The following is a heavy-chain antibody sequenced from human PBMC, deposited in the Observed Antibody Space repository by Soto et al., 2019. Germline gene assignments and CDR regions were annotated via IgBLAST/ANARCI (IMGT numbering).Heavy chain of an antibody. CDR3: ANGAVYGDGLWLPES. Sequence: GGSLRLSCAASGFTFSYYALMWVRQAPGKGLEWVAGILGRGTTYHADSVKGRFTISKDNSKSTLYLEMNSLRAEDTAVYYCANGAVYGDGLWLPESWGQGTMVTVSS. J-gene: IGHJ4*02. D-gene: IGHD4-17*01. CDR2: ILGRGTT. CDR1: GFTFSYYA. V-gene: IGHV3-23*01.